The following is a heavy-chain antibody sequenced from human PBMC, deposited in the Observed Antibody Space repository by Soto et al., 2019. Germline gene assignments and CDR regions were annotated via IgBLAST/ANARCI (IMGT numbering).Heavy chain of an antibody. V-gene: IGHV1-18*01. D-gene: IGHD3-9*01. J-gene: IGHJ6*02. CDR2: VSAYNGNT. Sequence: GASVKVSCKASGYTFTSYGISWVRQAPGQGLEWMGWVSAYNGNTNYAQKLQGRVTMTTDTSTSTAYMELRSLRSDDSAVYYCARYYHILTGSHYGMDVWGQGTTVTVSS. CDR1: GYTFTSYG. CDR3: ARYYHILTGSHYGMDV.